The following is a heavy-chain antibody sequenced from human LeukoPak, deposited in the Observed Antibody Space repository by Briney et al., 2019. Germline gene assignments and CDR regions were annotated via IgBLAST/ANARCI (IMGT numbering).Heavy chain of an antibody. Sequence: SGGSLRLSCAASGFTFDDYAMHWVRQAPGKGLEWVSGISLNSGSIGYADSVKGRFTISRDNAKNSLYLQMNSLRAEDTALYYCAKDIVCGDDGSGSSFDYWGQGTLVTVSS. J-gene: IGHJ4*02. CDR3: AKDIVCGDDGSGSSFDY. V-gene: IGHV3-9*01. CDR1: GFTFDDYA. D-gene: IGHD3-10*01. CDR2: ISLNSGSI.